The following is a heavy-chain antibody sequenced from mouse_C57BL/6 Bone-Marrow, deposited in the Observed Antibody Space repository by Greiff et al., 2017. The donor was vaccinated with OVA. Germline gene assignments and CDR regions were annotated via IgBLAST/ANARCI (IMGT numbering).Heavy chain of an antibody. CDR1: GYSITSGYY. CDR2: ISYDGSN. CDR3: ARKRAFITTVAYFAY. Sequence: ESGPGLVKPSQSLSLTCSVTGYSITSGYYWNWIRQFPGNKLEWMGYISYDGSNNYNPSLKNRISITRDTSKNQFFLKLNSVTTEDTATYDCARKRAFITTVAYFAYWGQGTTLTVSS. D-gene: IGHD1-1*01. J-gene: IGHJ2*01. V-gene: IGHV3-6*01.